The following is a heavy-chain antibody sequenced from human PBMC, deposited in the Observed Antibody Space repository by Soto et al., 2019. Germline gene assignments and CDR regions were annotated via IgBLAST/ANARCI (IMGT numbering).Heavy chain of an antibody. J-gene: IGHJ3*02. CDR3: ARGMVRGVTQHAFDI. Sequence: SETLSLTCAVYGGSFSCYYWIWIRQPPGKGLEWIGEINHSGSTNYNPSLKSRVTISVDTSKNQFSLKLSSVTAADTAVYYCARGMVRGVTQHAFDIWGQGTMVTVSS. D-gene: IGHD3-10*01. V-gene: IGHV4-34*01. CDR1: GGSFSCYY. CDR2: INHSGST.